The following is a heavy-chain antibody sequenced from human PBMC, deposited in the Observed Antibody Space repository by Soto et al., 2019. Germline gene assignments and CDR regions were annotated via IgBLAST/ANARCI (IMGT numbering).Heavy chain of an antibody. V-gene: IGHV3-30-3*01. Sequence: GGSLRLSCAASGFTFSSYAMHWVRQAPGKGLEWVAVISYDGSNKYYADSVKGRFTISRDNSKNTLYLQMNSLRAEDTAVYYCARSKVTSYCTNGVCSLYYYYGMDVWGQGTTVTVS. CDR1: GFTFSSYA. D-gene: IGHD2-8*01. J-gene: IGHJ6*02. CDR2: ISYDGSNK. CDR3: ARSKVTSYCTNGVCSLYYYYGMDV.